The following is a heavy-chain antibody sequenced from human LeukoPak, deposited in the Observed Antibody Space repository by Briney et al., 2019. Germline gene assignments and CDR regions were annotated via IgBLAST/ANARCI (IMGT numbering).Heavy chain of an antibody. J-gene: IGHJ4*02. CDR1: GGSISSYF. V-gene: IGHV4-59*01. Sequence: PSETLSLTCTVSGGSISSYFWSWFRQHPGKGLEWIGYIYYSGSTNYNPSLKSRVTISVDTSKNQFSLKLASVTTADTAVYYCARDRWLGYWGQGTLVTVSS. CDR3: ARDRWLGY. CDR2: IYYSGST. D-gene: IGHD5-12*01.